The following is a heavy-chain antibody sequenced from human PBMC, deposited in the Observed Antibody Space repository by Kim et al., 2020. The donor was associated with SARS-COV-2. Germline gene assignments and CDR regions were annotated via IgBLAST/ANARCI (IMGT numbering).Heavy chain of an antibody. V-gene: IGHV4-38-2*02. D-gene: IGHD2-15*01. CDR1: GYSISSGYY. CDR2: IYHSGST. CDR3: ARLYCSGGSCYSIDY. Sequence: SETLSLTCTVSGYSISSGYYWGWIRQPPGKGLEWIGSIYHSGSTYYNPSLKSRVTISVDTSKNQFSLKLSSVTAADTAVYYCARLYCSGGSCYSIDYWGQGTLVTVSS. J-gene: IGHJ4*02.